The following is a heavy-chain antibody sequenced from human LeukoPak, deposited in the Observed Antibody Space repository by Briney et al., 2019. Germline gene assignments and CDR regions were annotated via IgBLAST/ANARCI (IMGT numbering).Heavy chain of an antibody. CDR3: AKLRPRGSGSFFDY. D-gene: IGHD3-10*01. J-gene: IGHJ4*02. Sequence: AISGSGGSTYYAASVKGRFTISRDNSKNTLYLQMNSLRAEDTAVYYCAKLRPRGSGSFFDYWGQGTLVTVSS. V-gene: IGHV3-23*01. CDR2: ISGSGGST.